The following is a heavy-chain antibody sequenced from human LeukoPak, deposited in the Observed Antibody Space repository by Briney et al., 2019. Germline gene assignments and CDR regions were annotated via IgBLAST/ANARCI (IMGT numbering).Heavy chain of an antibody. Sequence: GGSLRLSCAASGFTFSSYWMHWVRHTPGKGLVWVSRIKGDGSSTSYADSVKGRFTISRDNAKNTLYLQMNSLRAEDTAVYYCARVRPPGSLFDYWGQGTLVTVSS. CDR2: IKGDGSST. J-gene: IGHJ4*02. V-gene: IGHV3-74*01. CDR1: GFTFSSYW. CDR3: ARVRPPGSLFDY.